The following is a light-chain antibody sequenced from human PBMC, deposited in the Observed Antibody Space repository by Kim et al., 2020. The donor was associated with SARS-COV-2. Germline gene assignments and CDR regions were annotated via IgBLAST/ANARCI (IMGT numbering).Light chain of an antibody. CDR1: QKVFCNSNNKNY. Sequence: ANINVKTSQKVFCNSNNKNYLATYEQKPGHHPMLLIYWASARESGVPDQFSGSGSRTHFTLTISSLQAVDVAVYYCQQYYITPPTFGQGTKVDIK. J-gene: IGKJ1*01. V-gene: IGKV4-1*01. CDR3: QQYYITPPT. CDR2: WAS.